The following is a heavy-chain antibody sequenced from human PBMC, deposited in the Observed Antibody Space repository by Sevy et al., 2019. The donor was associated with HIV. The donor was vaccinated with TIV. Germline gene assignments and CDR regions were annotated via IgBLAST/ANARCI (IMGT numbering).Heavy chain of an antibody. D-gene: IGHD5-18*01. J-gene: IGHJ4*02. CDR2: INHDSGDT. CDR1: GYTFTGHF. Sequence: ASVKVSCKASGYTFTGHFMHWVRQAHGQGLEWMGWINHDSGDTKYAQKFQGRVTMTRNTSITTVYMELSSLRSDDRAVYYCAAPGGYRYGSLLDYWGQGTLVTVSS. V-gene: IGHV1-2*02. CDR3: AAPGGYRYGSLLDY.